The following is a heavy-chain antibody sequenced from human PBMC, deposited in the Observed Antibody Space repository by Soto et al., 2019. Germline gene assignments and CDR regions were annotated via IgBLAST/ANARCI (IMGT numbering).Heavy chain of an antibody. J-gene: IGHJ6*02. V-gene: IGHV3-21*01. CDR2: ISSSSSYI. CDR3: ARVGITINGMDV. CDR1: GFTFSSYS. D-gene: IGHD3-9*01. Sequence: GGSLRLSCAASGFTFSSYSMNWFRQAPGKGLEWVSSISSSSSYIYYADSVKGRFTISRDNAKNSLYLQMNSLRAEDTAVYYCARVGITINGMDVWGQGTTVTVSS.